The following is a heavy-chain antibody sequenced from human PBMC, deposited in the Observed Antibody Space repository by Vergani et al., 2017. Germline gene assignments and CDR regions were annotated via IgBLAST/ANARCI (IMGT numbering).Heavy chain of an antibody. D-gene: IGHD3-9*01. CDR1: EFTFSNYA. V-gene: IGHV3-74*03. CDR2: IKSDGSIT. Sequence: EVQLLESGGGLVQPGGSLRLTCAASEFTFSNYAMNWVRQVSGKGLLWVSRIKSDGSITAYADSVKGRFTISRDNAQNTLYLQMNSLRVEDTGVYYCARARCIETCYMSNWLDSWGQGTLVTVSS. CDR3: ARARCIETCYMSNWLDS. J-gene: IGHJ5*01.